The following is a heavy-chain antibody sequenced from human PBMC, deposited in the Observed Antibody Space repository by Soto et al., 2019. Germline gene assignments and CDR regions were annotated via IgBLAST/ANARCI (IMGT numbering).Heavy chain of an antibody. CDR2: IIPIFGTA. J-gene: IGHJ3*02. V-gene: IGHV1-69*13. CDR1: GGTFSSYA. CDR3: ARAADKSWELHNNDAFDI. D-gene: IGHD1-26*01. Sequence: ASVKVSCKASGGTFSSYAISWVRQAPGQGLEWMGGIIPIFGTANYAQKFQGRVTITADESTSTAYMELSSLRSEDTAVYYCARAADKSWELHNNDAFDIWGQGTMVTVSS.